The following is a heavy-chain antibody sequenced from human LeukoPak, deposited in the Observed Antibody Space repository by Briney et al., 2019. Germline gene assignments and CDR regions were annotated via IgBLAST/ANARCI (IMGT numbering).Heavy chain of an antibody. CDR1: GFTFSSYS. CDR2: ISSSSSYI. Sequence: GGSLRLSCAASGFTFSSYSMNWVRQAPGKGLEWVSSISSSSSYIYYADSVKGRFTISRDNAKNSLYLQMNSLRAEDTALYYCARVGAAVWSGYYTDYYYYYYMDVWGKGTTVTVSS. V-gene: IGHV3-21*04. D-gene: IGHD3-3*01. CDR3: ARVGAAVWSGYYTDYYYYYYMDV. J-gene: IGHJ6*03.